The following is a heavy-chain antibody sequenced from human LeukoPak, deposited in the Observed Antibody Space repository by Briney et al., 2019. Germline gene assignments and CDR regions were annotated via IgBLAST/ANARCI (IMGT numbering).Heavy chain of an antibody. CDR1: GYTFTSYG. CDR2: MSAYNGNT. CDR3: ARSDYDILTGSTIFDY. D-gene: IGHD3-9*01. J-gene: IGHJ4*02. Sequence: ASVKVSCKASGYTFTSYGISWVRQAPGQGLEWMGWMSAYNGNTNYAQKLQGRVTMTTDTSTSTAYMELRSLRSDDTAVYYCARSDYDILTGSTIFDYWGQGTLDTVSS. V-gene: IGHV1-18*01.